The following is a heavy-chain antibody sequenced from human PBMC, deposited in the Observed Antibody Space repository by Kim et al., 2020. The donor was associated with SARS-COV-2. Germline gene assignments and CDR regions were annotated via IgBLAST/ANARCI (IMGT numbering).Heavy chain of an antibody. V-gene: IGHV4-59*01. J-gene: IGHJ4*02. CDR2: IYYSGST. CDR3: ARAAWFGELLLGDY. D-gene: IGHD3-10*01. Sequence: SETLSLTCTVSGGSISSYYWSWIRQPPGKGLEWIGYIYYSGSTNYNPSLKSRVTISVDTSKNQFSLKLSSVTAADTAVYYCARAAWFGELLLGDYWGQGT. CDR1: GGSISSYY.